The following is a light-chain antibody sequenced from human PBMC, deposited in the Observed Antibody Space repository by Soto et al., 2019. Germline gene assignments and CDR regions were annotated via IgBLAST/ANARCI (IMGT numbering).Light chain of an antibody. CDR3: QQSYSTPRT. V-gene: IGKV1-39*01. CDR2: AAS. CDR1: QSISSY. Sequence: DIQMTQSPSSLSASVGDRVTITCRASQSISSYLNWYQQKPGKDPKLLIYAASSLQSGVPSRFSGSGSGTDFTLTISSLQPEDFATYYCQQSYSTPRTFGHGTKV. J-gene: IGKJ1*01.